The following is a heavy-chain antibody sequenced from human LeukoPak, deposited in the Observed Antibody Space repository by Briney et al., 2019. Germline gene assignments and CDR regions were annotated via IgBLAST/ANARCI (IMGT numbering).Heavy chain of an antibody. Sequence: GGSLRLSCAASGFIVSSNYMSWVRQAPGGGLEWVSVTYTGGNTYFADSVKGRFTVSRDNSKNTLYLQMNSLRAEDTALYYCARTYYYDSSGPDYWGQGTLVTVSS. CDR1: GFIVSSNY. CDR3: ARTYYYDSSGPDY. D-gene: IGHD3-22*01. V-gene: IGHV3-66*01. CDR2: TYTGGNT. J-gene: IGHJ4*02.